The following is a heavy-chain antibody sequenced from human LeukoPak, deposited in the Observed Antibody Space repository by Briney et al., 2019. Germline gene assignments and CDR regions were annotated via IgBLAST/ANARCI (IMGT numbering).Heavy chain of an antibody. Sequence: GGSLRLSCAASEFTYSAYAMSWVRQAPGKGLEWVSTISGDGRSTFYADSVKGRFIISRDDSKTTLFLQMNSLRAEDTAIYYCARRYGGWGAFDIWGKGQWSPSLQ. CDR1: EFTYSAYA. D-gene: IGHD4-23*01. CDR3: ARRYGGWGAFDI. V-gene: IGHV3-23*01. CDR2: ISGDGRST. J-gene: IGHJ3*02.